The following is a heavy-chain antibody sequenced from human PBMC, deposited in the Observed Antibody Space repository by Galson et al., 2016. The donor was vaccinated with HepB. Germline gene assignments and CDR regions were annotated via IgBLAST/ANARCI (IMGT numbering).Heavy chain of an antibody. D-gene: IGHD5-12*01. Sequence: SLRLSCAASGFTFSSYAMSWVRQAPGKGLEWVSAIGGSGATTFYADSVKGRFTISRDNSKSTLYLQMNSLRAEDTAVYYCATDTHSGYDRLLNFDFWGQGTLVTVSS. CDR2: IGGSGATT. CDR3: ATDTHSGYDRLLNFDF. V-gene: IGHV3-23*01. CDR1: GFTFSSYA. J-gene: IGHJ4*02.